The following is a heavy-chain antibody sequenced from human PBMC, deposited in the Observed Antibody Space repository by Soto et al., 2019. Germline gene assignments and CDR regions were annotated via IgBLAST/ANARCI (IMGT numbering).Heavy chain of an antibody. CDR3: TTASYGDYDPFDY. D-gene: IGHD4-17*01. J-gene: IGHJ4*02. Sequence: EVQLVESGGGLVKPGGSLRLSCAASGFTFSNAWMSWVRQAPGKGLEWVGRIKSKTDGGTTDYAAPVKGRFTISRDDSKNTLYLQMNSLKTEDTAVYYCTTASYGDYDPFDYWGQGTLVTVSS. CDR2: IKSKTDGGTT. CDR1: GFTFSNAW. V-gene: IGHV3-15*01.